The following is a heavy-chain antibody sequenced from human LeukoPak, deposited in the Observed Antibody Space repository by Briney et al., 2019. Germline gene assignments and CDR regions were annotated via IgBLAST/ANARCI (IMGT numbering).Heavy chain of an antibody. V-gene: IGHV1-2*02. CDR1: GYTFTGYY. D-gene: IGHD3-10*01. Sequence: ASVKVSCKASGYTFTGYYMHWVRQAPGQGLEWMGWINPNSGGTNYAQKFQGRVTMTRNTSISTAYMELSRLRSDDTAVYYCARDGTQLLWFGELPFYYGMDVWGQGTTVTVSS. J-gene: IGHJ6*02. CDR3: ARDGTQLLWFGELPFYYGMDV. CDR2: INPNSGGT.